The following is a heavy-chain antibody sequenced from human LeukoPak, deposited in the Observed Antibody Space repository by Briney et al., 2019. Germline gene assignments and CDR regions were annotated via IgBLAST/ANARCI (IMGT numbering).Heavy chain of an antibody. Sequence: ASVKVSCKVSGYTLTELSMHWVRQARGKGLEWMGGFDPEDGETIYAQKFQGRVTMTEDTSTDTAYMELSSLRSEDTAVYYCATAGSSTDYYYMDVWGKGTTVTVSS. J-gene: IGHJ6*03. CDR1: GYTLTELS. CDR2: FDPEDGET. CDR3: ATAGSSTDYYYMDV. V-gene: IGHV1-24*01. D-gene: IGHD2-2*01.